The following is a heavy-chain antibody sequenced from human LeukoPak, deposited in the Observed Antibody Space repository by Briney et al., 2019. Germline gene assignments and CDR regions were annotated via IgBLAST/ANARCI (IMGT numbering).Heavy chain of an antibody. V-gene: IGHV1-2*02. CDR1: GYTFTGYY. D-gene: IGHD5-24*01. CDR3: ARGTIEMATSYYFDY. J-gene: IGHJ4*02. Sequence: ASVKVSCKASGYTFTGYYMHWVRQAPGQGLEWMGWINPNSGGTNYAQKFQGRVTMTRDTSISTAYMELSRLRSDDMAVYYCARGTIEMATSYYFDYWGQGTLVTVSS. CDR2: INPNSGGT.